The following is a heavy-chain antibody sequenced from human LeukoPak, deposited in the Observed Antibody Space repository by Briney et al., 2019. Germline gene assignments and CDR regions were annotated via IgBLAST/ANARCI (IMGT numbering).Heavy chain of an antibody. CDR2: ISTSSTYK. Sequence: GGSLRLSCAASGFTFSSYSMNWVRRAPGKGLERVSSISTSSTYKYYADSVKGRFTISRDNAKNSLYLQMNSLRAEDTAVYYCARDPPFIIGAAFFDYWGQGTLVTVSS. J-gene: IGHJ4*02. CDR1: GFTFSSYS. CDR3: ARDPPFIIGAAFFDY. D-gene: IGHD1-20*01. V-gene: IGHV3-21*01.